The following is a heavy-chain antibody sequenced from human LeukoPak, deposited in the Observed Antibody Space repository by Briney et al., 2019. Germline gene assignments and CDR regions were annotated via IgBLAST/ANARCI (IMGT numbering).Heavy chain of an antibody. Sequence: PGGSLRLSCTASGFTFGDYAMSWVRQAPGKGLEWVGFIRSKAYGGTTEYAASVKGRFTIPRDDSKSIAYLQMNSLKTEDTAVYYCTRDRDYDLTDFDYWGQGTLVTVSS. CDR1: GFTFGDYA. V-gene: IGHV3-49*04. CDR3: TRDRDYDLTDFDY. CDR2: IRSKAYGGTT. J-gene: IGHJ4*02. D-gene: IGHD3-3*01.